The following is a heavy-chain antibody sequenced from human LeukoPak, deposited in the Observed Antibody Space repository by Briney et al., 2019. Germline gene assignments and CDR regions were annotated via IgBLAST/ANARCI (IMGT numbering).Heavy chain of an antibody. D-gene: IGHD3-16*01. CDR3: AREKLNWGFDY. Sequence: PGGSLRLSCAASGFTVSSNYMNWVRQAPGKGLEWVSIIYSGGSTYCADSVKGRFTISRDNSKNILYLQMNSLRAEDTAVYYCAREKLNWGFDYWGQGTLVTVSS. CDR1: GFTVSSNY. J-gene: IGHJ4*02. V-gene: IGHV3-53*01. CDR2: IYSGGST.